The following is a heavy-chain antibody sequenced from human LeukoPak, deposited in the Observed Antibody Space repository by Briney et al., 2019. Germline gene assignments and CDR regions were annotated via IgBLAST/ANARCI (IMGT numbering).Heavy chain of an antibody. CDR2: HNDNGGST. J-gene: IGHJ4*02. V-gene: IGHV3-23*01. Sequence: PGGSLTLSCAACVFAFFTCAMNGVRQTPARGVEWGTGHNDNGGSTYSADSVKGRFTISRDNSKNTLYLHMSSLRAEDTAVYYCAKAPDHDQYYFDYWGQGTLVTVSS. CDR3: AKAPDHDQYYFDY. CDR1: VFAFFTCA.